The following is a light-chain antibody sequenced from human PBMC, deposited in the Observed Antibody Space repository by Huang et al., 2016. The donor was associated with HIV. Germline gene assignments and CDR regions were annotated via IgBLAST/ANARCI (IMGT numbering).Light chain of an antibody. CDR3: QHYNDWPRT. CDR1: QSLSGN. CDR2: ATS. V-gene: IGKV3D-15*01. J-gene: IGKJ2*01. Sequence: EIVMMQSPATLSVSPGETVALSCRASQSLSGNLAWYQHKPGQTPRLLIYATSIRAAGVPGRFSGSGSGSEFTLTISSLLSEDSAVYYCQHYNDWPRTFGQGTKLEIK.